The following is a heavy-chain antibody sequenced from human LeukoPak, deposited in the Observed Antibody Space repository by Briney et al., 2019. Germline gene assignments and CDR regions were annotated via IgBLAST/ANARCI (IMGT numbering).Heavy chain of an antibody. CDR1: GGTFSSYA. CDR2: IIPIFGTA. CDR3: ASWEYCGGDRYLHMDV. V-gene: IGHV1-69*13. D-gene: IGHD2-21*01. Sequence: ASVKVSCKASGGTFSSYAISWVRQAPGQGLEWMGGIIPIFGTANYAQKFQGRVTIAADESTSTAYMELSSLRSEDTAVYYCASWEYCGGDRYLHMDVWGKGTTVTVSS. J-gene: IGHJ6*03.